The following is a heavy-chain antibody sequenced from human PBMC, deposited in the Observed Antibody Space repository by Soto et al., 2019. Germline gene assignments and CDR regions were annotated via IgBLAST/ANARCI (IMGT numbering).Heavy chain of an antibody. CDR2: IWYDGSNK. CDR3: ASSTGTTYYYYYYGMDV. V-gene: IGHV3-33*01. D-gene: IGHD1-1*01. J-gene: IGHJ6*04. Sequence: GGSLGLCCAACGFPFSSYGVHGVRQAPGKGLEWVAVIWYDGSNKYYADSVKGRFTISRDNSKNTLYLQMNSLRAEDTAVYYCASSTGTTYYYYYYGMDVWGKGTTVTVSS. CDR1: GFPFSSYG.